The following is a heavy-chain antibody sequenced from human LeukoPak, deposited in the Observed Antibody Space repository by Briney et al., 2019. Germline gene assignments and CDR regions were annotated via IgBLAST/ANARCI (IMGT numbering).Heavy chain of an antibody. V-gene: IGHV3-74*01. CDR3: ARERVGSDYYGLDV. D-gene: IGHD6-25*01. CDR1: GFTFNRYW. Sequence: GGSLRLSCAASGFTFNRYWMHWVRQVPGKGLVWVSRINTDGSSTAYAASVKGRFTISRDNTKNILYLQMNSLRAEDTALYYCARERVGSDYYGLDVWGQGTTVSVSS. J-gene: IGHJ6*02. CDR2: INTDGSST.